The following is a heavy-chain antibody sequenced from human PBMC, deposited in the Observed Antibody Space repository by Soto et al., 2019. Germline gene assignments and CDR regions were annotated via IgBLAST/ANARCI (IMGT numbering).Heavy chain of an antibody. D-gene: IGHD2-21*02. CDR2: KNAYNGNT. Sequence: GASVKVSCKTSGYIFSSYAISWVRQAPGQGLEWMGWKNAYNGNTNYAQKVQDRVTMTTDTSTSTAYMELRSLTSDDTAIYYCARGGGDYRGNRYGMDVWGQGTTVTVSS. CDR1: GYIFSSYA. V-gene: IGHV1-18*01. CDR3: ARGGGDYRGNRYGMDV. J-gene: IGHJ6*02.